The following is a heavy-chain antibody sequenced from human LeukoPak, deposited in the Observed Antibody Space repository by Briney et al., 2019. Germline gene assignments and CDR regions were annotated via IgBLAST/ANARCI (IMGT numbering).Heavy chain of an antibody. D-gene: IGHD2-15*01. CDR1: GFSFSAFE. CDR2: ISTGGRTI. V-gene: IGHV3-48*03. CDR3: ARGSGYVLDY. J-gene: IGHJ4*02. Sequence: GGSLRLSCPAPGFSFSAFEMNWVGQAPGKGREWMSHISTGGRTIYYAASVKGRLTISRDNAKNSLYLQMNNLRGEDTGVYYCARGSGYVLDYWTQGTLVTVSS.